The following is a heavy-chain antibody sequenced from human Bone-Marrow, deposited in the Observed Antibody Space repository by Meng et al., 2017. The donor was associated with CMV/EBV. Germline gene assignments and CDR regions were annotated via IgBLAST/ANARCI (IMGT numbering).Heavy chain of an antibody. CDR2: INPNSGGT. CDR3: ARVVYRVLDYYYYGMDV. CDR1: GYPFTGYY. J-gene: IGHJ6*02. V-gene: IGHV1-2*02. Sequence: VYVSYQASGYPFTGYYMHWVRQAPGQGLEWMGWINPNSGGTKYAQRFQGRVTMTRDTSISKDYMELNRLRSDDTAVYYCARVVYRVLDYYYYGMDVWGQGTTVTVSS. D-gene: IGHD3-3*02.